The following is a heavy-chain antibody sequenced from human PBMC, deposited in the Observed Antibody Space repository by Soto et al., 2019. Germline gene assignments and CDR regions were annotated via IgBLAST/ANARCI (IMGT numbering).Heavy chain of an antibody. J-gene: IGHJ4*02. CDR2: IYYSGST. D-gene: IGHD3-10*01. Sequence: QLQLQESGPGLVKPSETLSLTCTVSGGSISSSSYYWGWIRQPPGKGLEWIGSIYYSGSTYYNPSLKSRVTISVDTSKNQFSLKLSSVTAADTAVYYCARHYYGSGSYFDYWGQGTLVTVSS. CDR3: ARHYYGSGSYFDY. V-gene: IGHV4-39*01. CDR1: GGSISSSSYY.